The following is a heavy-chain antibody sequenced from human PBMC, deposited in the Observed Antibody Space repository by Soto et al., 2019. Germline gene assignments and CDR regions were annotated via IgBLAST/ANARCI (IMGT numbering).Heavy chain of an antibody. CDR1: GYTFSSYH. J-gene: IGHJ4*02. Sequence: ASLKVSCKASGYTFSSYHMYWVRQAPGQGLEWMGVINPSSGSRIYAQKFKDRVTMTRDTSTSTVYMDLSSLRSEDTAVYYCGRAYSGSSSPDYWGQGTLVTVSS. CDR2: INPSSGSR. V-gene: IGHV1-46*01. CDR3: GRAYSGSSSPDY. D-gene: IGHD6-6*01.